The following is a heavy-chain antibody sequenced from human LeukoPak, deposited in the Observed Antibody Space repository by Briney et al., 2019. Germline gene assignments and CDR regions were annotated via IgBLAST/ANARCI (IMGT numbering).Heavy chain of an antibody. CDR1: GFSFSDYW. CDR3: ERDGSKSCSGGSCYLNWFDP. D-gene: IGHD2-15*01. V-gene: IGHV3-7*01. J-gene: IGHJ5*02. CDR2: INQDGSEE. Sequence: GGSLRLSCGASGFSFSDYWMTWVRQAPGKGLEWVTNINQDGSEEYYVASVKGRFTISRDNAKNSLYLQMTSLRAEDTAVYYCERDGSKSCSGGSCYLNWFDPWGQRTLVTVSS.